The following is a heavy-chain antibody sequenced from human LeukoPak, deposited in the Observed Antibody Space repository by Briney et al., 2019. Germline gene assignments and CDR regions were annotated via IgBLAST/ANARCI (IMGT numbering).Heavy chain of an antibody. CDR1: GFTFSNYS. J-gene: IGHJ6*03. V-gene: IGHV3-21*01. D-gene: IGHD5-12*01. CDR3: ARDHGDIASSGDYYYYMDV. CDR2: ISGSSSYI. Sequence: TGGSLRLSCAASGFTFSNYSMNWVRQAPGKGLEWVSSISGSSSYIYYADSVKGRFTISRDNAKNSLYLQMNSQRAEDTAVYYCARDHGDIASSGDYYYYMDVWGKGTTVTVSS.